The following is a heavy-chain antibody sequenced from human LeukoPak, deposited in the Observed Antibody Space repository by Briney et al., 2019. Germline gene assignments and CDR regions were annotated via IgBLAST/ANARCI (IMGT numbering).Heavy chain of an antibody. V-gene: IGHV4-34*01. D-gene: IGHD3-9*01. CDR2: INHSGST. CDR1: GGSFSGYY. J-gene: IGHJ4*02. Sequence: SETLSLTCAVYGGSFSGYYWSWIRQPPGKGLEWIGEINHSGSTNYNPSLKSRVTISVDTSKNQFSLKLSSVTAADTAVYYCARGSPRYFDWLSRPNFDYWGQGTLVTVSS. CDR3: ARGSPRYFDWLSRPNFDY.